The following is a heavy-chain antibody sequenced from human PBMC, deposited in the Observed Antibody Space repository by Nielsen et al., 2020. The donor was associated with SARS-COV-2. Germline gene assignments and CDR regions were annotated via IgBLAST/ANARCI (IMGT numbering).Heavy chain of an antibody. J-gene: IGHJ4*02. V-gene: IGHV3-23*01. CDR3: AKVPAN. CDR2: ISGSGGST. Sequence: GGSLRLSCAASGLTFSSFAMSWVRQTPGKGLQWVSTISGSGGSTYYADSVKGRFTISRDNSKNTLYVQMNSLRAEDTAVYYCAKVPANWGQGTLVTVSS. CDR1: GLTFSSFA.